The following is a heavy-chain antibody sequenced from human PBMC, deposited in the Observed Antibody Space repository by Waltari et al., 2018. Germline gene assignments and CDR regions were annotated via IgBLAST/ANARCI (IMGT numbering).Heavy chain of an antibody. D-gene: IGHD6-13*01. CDR3: ARGLEGIAAAALQH. J-gene: IGHJ1*01. Sequence: QVQLQQWGAGLLKPSETLSLTCAVYGGSFRGYYWSCIRQPPGKGLEWIGEINHSGSTNYNPSLKSRVTISVDTSKNQFSLKLSSVTAADTAVYYCARGLEGIAAAALQHWGQGTLVTVSS. V-gene: IGHV4-34*01. CDR2: INHSGST. CDR1: GGSFRGYY.